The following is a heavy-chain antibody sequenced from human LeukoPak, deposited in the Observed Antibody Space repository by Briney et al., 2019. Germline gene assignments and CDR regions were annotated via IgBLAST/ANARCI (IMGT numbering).Heavy chain of an antibody. CDR1: GYTFTGYY. CDR3: ARAYSGYDHGPQFDP. J-gene: IGHJ5*02. Sequence: ASVKVSCRASGYTFTGYYMHWVRQAPGQGLEWMGWINPNSGGTNYAQKFQGRVTMTSDTSISTAYMELSRLRSDDTAVYYCARAYSGYDHGPQFDPWGQGTLVTVSS. V-gene: IGHV1-2*02. CDR2: INPNSGGT. D-gene: IGHD5-12*01.